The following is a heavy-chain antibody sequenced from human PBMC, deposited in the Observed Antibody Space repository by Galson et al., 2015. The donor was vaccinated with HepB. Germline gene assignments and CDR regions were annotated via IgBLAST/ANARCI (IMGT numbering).Heavy chain of an antibody. D-gene: IGHD4-11*01. J-gene: IGHJ4*02. CDR1: GYSFTNYW. V-gene: IGHV5-51*03. Sequence: QSGAEMKKPGESLKISCKGSGYSFTNYWIGWVRQMPGKGLEWMGIIYPADSDTRYSPPFQGQVTISADKSINTAYLQWGSLKASDTAMYYCARIKTVTTSDYWGQGTLVTVSS. CDR3: ARIKTVTTSDY. CDR2: IYPADSDT.